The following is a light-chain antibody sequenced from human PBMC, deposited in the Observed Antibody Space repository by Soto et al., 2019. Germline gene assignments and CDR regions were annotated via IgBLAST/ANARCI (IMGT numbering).Light chain of an antibody. V-gene: IGKV1-33*01. CDR2: DAS. CDR1: QAISKY. Sequence: DIQMTQSPSSLSASLGDRVTITCQASQAISKYLHWYHQRPGKAPILVIYDASNLEAGAPSRFSGGGSGTSFTLTISSQQPEDIGTYFWQQYNNLPYTFGQGTKLDIK. CDR3: QQYNNLPYT. J-gene: IGKJ2*01.